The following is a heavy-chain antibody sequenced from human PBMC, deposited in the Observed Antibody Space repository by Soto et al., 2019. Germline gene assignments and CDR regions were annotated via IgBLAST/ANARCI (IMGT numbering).Heavy chain of an antibody. J-gene: IGHJ4*02. D-gene: IGHD2-2*02. CDR2: MNPSTGNS. Sequence: ASVKVSCKASGYTFTSYDIYWVRQATVQGLEWMGWMNPSTGNSGYAQKFQGRVTMTSDTSIRTAHMELSSLRSEDTAVHYCARDSLGYCSSTARYTGFEYWGQGTLVTVSS. CDR1: GYTFTSYD. CDR3: ARDSLGYCSSTARYTGFEY. V-gene: IGHV1-8*01.